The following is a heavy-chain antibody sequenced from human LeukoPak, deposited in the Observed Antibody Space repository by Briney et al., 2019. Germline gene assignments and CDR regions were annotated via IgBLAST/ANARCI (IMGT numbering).Heavy chain of an antibody. D-gene: IGHD1-26*01. J-gene: IGHJ4*02. V-gene: IGHV3-23*01. Sequence: GGSLRLSCAASGFTFSSYAMSWVRQAPGKGLEWVSAISGSGGGTYYADSVKGRFTISRDNSKNTLYLQMNSLKTEDTAVYYCTSPNRGSNTMGSGRDYWGQGTLVTVSS. CDR2: ISGSGGGT. CDR1: GFTFSSYA. CDR3: TSPNRGSNTMGSGRDY.